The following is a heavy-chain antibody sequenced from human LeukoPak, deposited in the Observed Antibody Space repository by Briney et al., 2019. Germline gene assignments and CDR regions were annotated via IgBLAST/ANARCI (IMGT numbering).Heavy chain of an antibody. CDR3: AKDKKSATTRGSWFDP. V-gene: IGHV3-23*01. CDR1: GFTFSSYA. J-gene: IGHJ5*02. D-gene: IGHD1-7*01. CDR2: ISGSGGST. Sequence: GGSLRLSCAASGFTFSSYAMSWVRQAPGKGLEWVSAISGSGGSTYYADSVKGRFTISRDNSKNTLYLHMNSLRAEDTAVYYCAKDKKSATTRGSWFDPWGQGTLVTVSS.